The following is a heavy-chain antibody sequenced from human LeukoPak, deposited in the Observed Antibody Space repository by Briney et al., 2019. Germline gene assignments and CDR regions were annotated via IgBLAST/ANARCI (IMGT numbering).Heavy chain of an antibody. CDR3: TTGIGNYYYY. J-gene: IGHJ4*02. CDR1: GSTFSRYW. D-gene: IGHD3-10*01. CDR2: VKSDGSDT. Sequence: GSPRLSCAASGSTFSRYWMHWVRQAPGKGLVWVSRVKSDGSDTIYADSVKGRFTISSDNAKNTLYLQMDSLRAEDTAVYYCTTGIGNYYYYWGQGTLVTVAS. V-gene: IGHV3-74*01.